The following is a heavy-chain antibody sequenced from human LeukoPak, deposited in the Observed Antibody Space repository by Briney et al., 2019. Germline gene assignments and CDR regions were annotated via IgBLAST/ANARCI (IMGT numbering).Heavy chain of an antibody. V-gene: IGHV1-2*02. CDR1: GYTFTGYY. Sequence: GASVKVSCKASGYTFTGYYMHWVRQAPGQGLEWMGWINPNSGGTNYAQKFQGRVTMTRDTSISTAYMELSRLRSDDTAVYYCARDLVEYSSSFRFDPWGQGTLVTVSS. J-gene: IGHJ5*02. CDR3: ARDLVEYSSSFRFDP. D-gene: IGHD6-6*01. CDR2: INPNSGGT.